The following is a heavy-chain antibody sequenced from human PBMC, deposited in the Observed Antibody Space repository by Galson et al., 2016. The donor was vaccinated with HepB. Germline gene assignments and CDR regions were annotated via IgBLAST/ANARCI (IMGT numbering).Heavy chain of an antibody. D-gene: IGHD2-15*01. Sequence: SLRLPCAASGLTLSSFWKNWFRQAPGKGLEWVAGVSYGGSNNYYVDSVKGRFTISRDNSKNTLYLQMSSLRPEDTAIYHCAKDYCSDTCHLGRWNVWGQGTPVTVSS. J-gene: IGHJ6*02. CDR3: AKDYCSDTCHLGRWNV. CDR1: GLTLSSFW. CDR2: VSYGGSNN. V-gene: IGHV3-30*18.